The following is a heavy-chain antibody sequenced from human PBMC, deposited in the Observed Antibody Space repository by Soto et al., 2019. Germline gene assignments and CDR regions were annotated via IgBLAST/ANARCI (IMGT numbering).Heavy chain of an antibody. V-gene: IGHV3-33*01. J-gene: IGHJ6*02. CDR2: IWYDGSNK. D-gene: IGHD7-27*01. CDR3: AREKNWGLGYYYGMDV. CDR1: GFTFSSYG. Sequence: QVQLVESGGGVVQPGRSLRLSCAASGFTFSSYGMHWVRQAPGKGLEWVAVIWYDGSNKYYADSVKGRFTISRDNSKNTLYLQMNSLRAEDTAVYYCAREKNWGLGYYYGMDVWGQGTTVTVSS.